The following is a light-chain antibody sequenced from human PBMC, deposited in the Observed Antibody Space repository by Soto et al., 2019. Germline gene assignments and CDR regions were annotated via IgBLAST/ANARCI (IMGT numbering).Light chain of an antibody. V-gene: IGLV2-23*01. CDR2: EAA. CDR3: CSFAGTSYV. CDR1: SSDVGTYNL. Sequence: QSVLTQPASVSGSPGQSITLSCTGTSSDVGTYNLVSWYQQHPGKAPKLIIYEAAKRPSGVSNRFSGSRSANTASLTISGLQAEDEADYYCCSFAGTSYVFGNGTKVTVL. J-gene: IGLJ1*01.